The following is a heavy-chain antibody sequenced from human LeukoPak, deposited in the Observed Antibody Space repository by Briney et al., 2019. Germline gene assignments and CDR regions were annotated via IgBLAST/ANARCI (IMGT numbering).Heavy chain of an antibody. J-gene: IGHJ4*02. D-gene: IGHD5-18*01. CDR2: IFYSGST. CDR3: ARTALDTTTYFHY. CDR1: GYSISSSNW. Sequence: SETLSLTCAVSGYSISSSNWWGWIRQPPGKVLEWIGYIFYSGSTYYNPSLKSRVSMSIDTSKNQFSLKLNSVTAVDTAVYYCARTALDTTTYFHYWGQGTLVTVSS. V-gene: IGHV4-28*01.